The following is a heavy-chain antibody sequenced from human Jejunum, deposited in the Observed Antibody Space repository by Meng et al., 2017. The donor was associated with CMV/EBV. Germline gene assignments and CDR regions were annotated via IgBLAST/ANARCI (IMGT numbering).Heavy chain of an antibody. D-gene: IGHD6-19*01. CDR1: GGSINNYY. CDR2: IYTSGST. Sequence: LQESGPGLVKPSETLSLICTVSGGSINNYYWNWIRQSAGKGLEWIGRIYTSGSTNYNPSLQSRVTMSVDTSKNQFSLKLTSVTAADTAVYYCARGYSSDWYDYWDQGALVTVSS. CDR3: ARGYSSDWYDY. J-gene: IGHJ4*02. V-gene: IGHV4-4*07.